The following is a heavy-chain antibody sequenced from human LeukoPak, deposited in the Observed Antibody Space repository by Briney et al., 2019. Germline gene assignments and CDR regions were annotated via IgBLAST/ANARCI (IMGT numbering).Heavy chain of an antibody. J-gene: IGHJ4*02. D-gene: IGHD5-24*01. V-gene: IGHV4-31*03. CDR2: IYYSGSS. CDR1: GGSINNGGYY. CDR3: ARNRDGYNSFDY. Sequence: SETLLLTCTVSGGSINNGGYYWSWIRQHPGKGLEWIGYIYYSGSSYYNPSLRSRVTISVDTSKNHFSLKLSSVTAADTAVYYCARNRDGYNSFDYWGQGTLVTVSS.